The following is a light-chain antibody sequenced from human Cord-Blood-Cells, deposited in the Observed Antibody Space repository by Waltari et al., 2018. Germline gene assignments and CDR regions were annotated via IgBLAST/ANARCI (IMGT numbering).Light chain of an antibody. CDR2: AAS. CDR1: QSCSSY. J-gene: IGKJ1*01. Sequence: DIQMTQSPSSLSASVGDRVTLTCRASQSCSSYLNWYQQKPGKAPKLLIDAASSLQSGVPSRCSGSGSGTDFTLTISSLQPEDFATYYCQQSNSTMTFGQGTKVEIK. CDR3: QQSNSTMT. V-gene: IGKV1-39*01.